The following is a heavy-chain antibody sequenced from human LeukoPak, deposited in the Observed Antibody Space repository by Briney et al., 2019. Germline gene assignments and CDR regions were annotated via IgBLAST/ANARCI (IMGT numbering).Heavy chain of an antibody. D-gene: IGHD3-22*01. V-gene: IGHV3-33*06. J-gene: IGHJ3*01. Sequence: GGSLRLSCATSGFTFSNFAMHGVRQAPGKGLEWVAIVWYDATKKYYVDSVDGRFTISRDNSKNTLYLQMNSLRAEDTAVYYCAKESRPWLCALDYRGQGTMVTVSS. CDR1: GFTFSNFA. CDR2: VWYDATKK. CDR3: AKESRPWLCALDY.